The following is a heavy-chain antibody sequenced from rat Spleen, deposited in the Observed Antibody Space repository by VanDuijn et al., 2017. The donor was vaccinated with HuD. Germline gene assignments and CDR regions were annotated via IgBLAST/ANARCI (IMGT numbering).Heavy chain of an antibody. CDR2: ISPSGVT. Sequence: EVQLVESGGGLVQPGRSLKVSCAASGFIFRNFDIAWVRQAPTKGLEWVASISPSGVTYYRDSVKGRFTVSRDNAESTLYLQMDSLRSEATATYYCASLMYTPDYLGVMDVWGQGASVTVSS. CDR3: ASLMYTPDYLGVMDV. V-gene: IGHV5-25*01. J-gene: IGHJ4*01. D-gene: IGHD1-6*01. CDR1: GFIFRNFD.